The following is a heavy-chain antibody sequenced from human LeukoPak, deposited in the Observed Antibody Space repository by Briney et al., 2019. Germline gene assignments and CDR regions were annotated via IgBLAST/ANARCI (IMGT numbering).Heavy chain of an antibody. V-gene: IGHV4-59*01. J-gene: IGHJ4*02. D-gene: IGHD3-3*01. CDR1: GGSISSYY. CDR3: ARGPSSYYDFWSGHDY. Sequence: SETLSLTCTVSGGSISSYYWSWIRQPPGKGLEWIGYIYYSGSTNYNPSLKSRVTISVDTSRNQFSLKLSSVTAADTAVYYCARGPSSYYDFWSGHDYWGQGTLVTVSS. CDR2: IYYSGST.